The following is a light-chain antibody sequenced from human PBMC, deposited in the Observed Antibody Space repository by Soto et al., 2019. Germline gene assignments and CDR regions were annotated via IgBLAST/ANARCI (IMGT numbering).Light chain of an antibody. V-gene: IGLV2-14*01. Sequence: QSALTQPASVSGSPGQSITLSCTGTSNDVGGYNIVSWYQQRPGKAPKLMIYDVSYRPSGVSNRFSGSKSGNTASLTISGLQAEDEGDYYCTSFTTSGNHVCGPGTRVTVL. CDR3: TSFTTSGNHV. J-gene: IGLJ1*01. CDR2: DVS. CDR1: SNDVGGYNI.